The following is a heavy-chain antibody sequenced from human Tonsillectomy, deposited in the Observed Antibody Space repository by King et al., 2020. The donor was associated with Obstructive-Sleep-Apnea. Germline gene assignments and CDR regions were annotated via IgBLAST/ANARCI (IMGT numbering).Heavy chain of an antibody. CDR1: GFTFSSYC. J-gene: IGHJ6*02. Sequence: VQLVESGGGVVQPGRSLRLSCAASGFTFSSYCMHWVRPAPGKGLEWVAFVRYDGSNKYYAESVKGRFTISRDNSNNTLYLQMNSLRAEDTAVYYCAKNEPYSSRWYSSLNYYYYGMDVWGQGTTVTVSS. V-gene: IGHV3-30*02. D-gene: IGHD6-13*01. CDR3: AKNEPYSSRWYSSLNYYYYGMDV. CDR2: VRYDGSNK.